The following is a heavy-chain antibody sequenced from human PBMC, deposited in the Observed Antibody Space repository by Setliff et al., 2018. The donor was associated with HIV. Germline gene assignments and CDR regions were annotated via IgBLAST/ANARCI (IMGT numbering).Heavy chain of an antibody. V-gene: IGHV3-20*04. CDR3: ARVIAAAGTGGLDI. CDR2: INWNGGSA. CDR1: GFTFEDYG. D-gene: IGHD6-13*01. J-gene: IGHJ3*02. Sequence: GGSLRLSCAASGFTFEDYGMSWVRQAPGKGLKWVSGINWNGGSAGYADSVKGRFTISRDNAKNSLYLQMNSLRAEDTALYYCARVIAAAGTGGLDIWGQGTMVTVSS.